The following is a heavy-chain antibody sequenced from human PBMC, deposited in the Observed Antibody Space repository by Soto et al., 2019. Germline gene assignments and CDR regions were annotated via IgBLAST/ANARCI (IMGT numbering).Heavy chain of an antibody. V-gene: IGHV3-74*01. CDR2: INSDGSST. D-gene: IGHD5-18*01. J-gene: IGHJ6*02. CDR3: ARDKGGYSYGYYYYYGMDV. CDR1: GFTFSSYW. Sequence: GGSLRLSCAASGFTFSSYWMHWVRQAPGKGLVWVSRINSDGSSTSYADSVKGRFTISRDNAKNTLYLQMNSLRAEDTAVYYCARDKGGYSYGYYYYYGMDVWGQGTTLTVSS.